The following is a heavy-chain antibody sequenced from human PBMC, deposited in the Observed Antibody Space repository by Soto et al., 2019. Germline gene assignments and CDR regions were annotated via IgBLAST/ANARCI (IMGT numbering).Heavy chain of an antibody. Sequence: SETLSLTCTVSGGSISSSSYYWGWIRQPPGKGLEWIGSIYYSGSTYYNPSLKSRVTISVDTSKNQFSLKLSSVTAADTAVYYCARWYYYGSGSLDYWGQGTLVT. J-gene: IGHJ4*02. CDR3: ARWYYYGSGSLDY. D-gene: IGHD3-10*01. V-gene: IGHV4-39*01. CDR2: IYYSGST. CDR1: GGSISSSSYY.